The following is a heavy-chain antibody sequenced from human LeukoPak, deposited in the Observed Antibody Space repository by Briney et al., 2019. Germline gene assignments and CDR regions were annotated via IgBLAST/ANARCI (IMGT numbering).Heavy chain of an antibody. J-gene: IGHJ4*02. Sequence: GASVKVSCKVSGHTVTEFSIHWVRQAPGKGPEWMGGFDPDDAETVFARKFQGRVTMTEDTSTNTAYMELTSRTAEDTAVYYCATEQTTPVLVDTRNFWGEGTLVTVSS. CDR3: ATEQTTPVLVDTRNF. CDR1: GHTVTEFS. CDR2: FDPDDAET. D-gene: IGHD2-15*01. V-gene: IGHV1-24*01.